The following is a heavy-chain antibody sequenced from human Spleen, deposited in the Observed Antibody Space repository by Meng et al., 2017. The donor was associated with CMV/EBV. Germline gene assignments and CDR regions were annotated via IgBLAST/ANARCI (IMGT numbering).Heavy chain of an antibody. V-gene: IGHV3-48*03. CDR1: GFTFSSYE. CDR2: ISSRGATI. D-gene: IGHD3/OR15-3a*01. CDR3: ARLGLYHYYAMDA. J-gene: IGHJ6*02. Sequence: GESLKISCAVSGFTFSSYEMSWVRQAPGKGLEWIAYISSRGATIYYADSVKGRFTISRDDSMNSLFLQMNSLRIGDTAVYYCARLGLYHYYAMDAWGQGTTVTVSS.